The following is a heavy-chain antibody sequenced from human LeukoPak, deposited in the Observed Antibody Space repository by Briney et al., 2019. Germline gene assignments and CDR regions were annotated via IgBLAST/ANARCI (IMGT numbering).Heavy chain of an antibody. Sequence: GGSLRLSCAASGFTFSSYSMNWVRQAPGKGLEWVSSISSSSSYIYYADPVKGRFTISRDNAKNSLYLQMNSLRAEDTAVYYCASEYYYDSSGYYYVSSYFDYWGQGTLVTVSS. CDR2: ISSSSSYI. D-gene: IGHD3-22*01. CDR3: ASEYYYDSSGYYYVSSYFDY. V-gene: IGHV3-21*01. CDR1: GFTFSSYS. J-gene: IGHJ4*02.